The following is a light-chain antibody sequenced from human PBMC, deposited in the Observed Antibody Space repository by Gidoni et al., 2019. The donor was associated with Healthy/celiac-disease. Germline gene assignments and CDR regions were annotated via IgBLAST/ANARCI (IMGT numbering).Light chain of an antibody. Sequence: AIQLTQSPSSLSASVGDRVTITCRASQGISSALAWYQQKPGNAPKLLIYDASSLESGVPSRFSGSGSGTDFTLTISSLQPEDFATYYCQQFNSYPPLTFGQGTRLEIK. V-gene: IGKV1-13*02. J-gene: IGKJ5*01. CDR1: QGISSA. CDR2: DAS. CDR3: QQFNSYPPLT.